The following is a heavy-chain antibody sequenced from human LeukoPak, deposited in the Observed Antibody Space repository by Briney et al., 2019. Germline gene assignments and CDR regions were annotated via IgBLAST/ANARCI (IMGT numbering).Heavy chain of an antibody. CDR1: GFTFNNYW. D-gene: IGHD2-15*01. J-gene: IGHJ4*02. V-gene: IGHV3-74*01. CDR2: INSDGRST. CDR3: ARDRAYCSGGSCYLYYFDY. Sequence: PGGSLRLSCAASGFTFNNYWMHWVRQAPGKGLVWVSRINSDGRSTSYADSVKGRFTTSRDNSKNTLYLQMNSLRAEDTAVYYCARDRAYCSGGSCYLYYFDYWGQGTLVTVSS.